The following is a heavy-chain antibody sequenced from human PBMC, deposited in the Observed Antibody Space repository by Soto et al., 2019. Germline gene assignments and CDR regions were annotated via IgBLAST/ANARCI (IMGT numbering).Heavy chain of an antibody. CDR3: ARQPFQYCSVGSCYRPLFYY. Sequence: RGESLKISCKGSGYGFTSYWIGWVRQMPGKGLEWMGIIYPGDSDTRYSPSFQGQVTISAHNSISTAYLQWSSLKATDTAMYYCARQPFQYCSVGSCYRPLFYYWGQGPLVTVSP. CDR1: GYGFTSYW. D-gene: IGHD2-15*01. V-gene: IGHV5-51*01. J-gene: IGHJ4*02. CDR2: IYPGDSDT.